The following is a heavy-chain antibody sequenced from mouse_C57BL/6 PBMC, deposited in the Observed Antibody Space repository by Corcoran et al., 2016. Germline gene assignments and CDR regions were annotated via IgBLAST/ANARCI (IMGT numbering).Heavy chain of an antibody. CDR2: INTYSGVP. CDR3: AREGTYYYGSSYGYLHV. Sequence: QIQLVQSGPELKKRGETVKISCKDSGYTFKTYGMSWVKQAPGKGLKGMGWINTYSGVPTYADDFKGRFAFSFETSASTAYLQINNLKNEDTATYFCAREGTYYYGSSYGYLHVWGTGTTVTVSS. CDR1: GYTFKTYG. J-gene: IGHJ1*03. V-gene: IGHV9-3*01. D-gene: IGHD1-1*01.